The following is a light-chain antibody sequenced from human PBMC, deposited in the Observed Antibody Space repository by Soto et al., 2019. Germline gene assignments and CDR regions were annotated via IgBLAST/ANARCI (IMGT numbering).Light chain of an antibody. Sequence: QSVLTQPRSVSGSPGQSVTISCTGTSSDVGGYNYVSWYQQHPGKAPKLIIYEVSERPSGVPDRFSGSKSGNTAFLTVSGLQAEDEADYYCLSYADTAYVFGTGTKVTVL. J-gene: IGLJ1*01. CDR1: SSDVGGYNY. CDR3: LSYADTAYV. CDR2: EVS. V-gene: IGLV2-11*01.